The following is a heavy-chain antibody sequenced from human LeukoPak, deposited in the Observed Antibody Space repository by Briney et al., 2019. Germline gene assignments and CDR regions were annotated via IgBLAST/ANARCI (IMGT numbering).Heavy chain of an antibody. J-gene: IGHJ6*02. V-gene: IGHV1-69*04. CDR2: IIPILGIA. CDR3: ASLRSDYYYGMDV. CDR1: GGTFSSYA. Sequence: GASVKVSCKASGGTFSSYAISWVRQAPGQGLEWMGRIIPILGIANYAQKFQGRVTITADKSTSTAYMELSSLRSEDTAVYYCASLRSDYYYGMDVWGQGTTVTVSS.